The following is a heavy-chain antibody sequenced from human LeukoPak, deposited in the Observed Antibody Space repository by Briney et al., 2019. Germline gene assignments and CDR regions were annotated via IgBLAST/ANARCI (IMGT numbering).Heavy chain of an antibody. CDR2: INHSGGT. CDR3: ARHSRGYYDSTGYYYGSHAFDI. V-gene: IGHV4-34*01. J-gene: IGHJ3*02. Sequence: SETLSLTCAVYGGSFSGYYWSWIRQPPGKGLEWIGEINHSGGTNYNPSLKSRVTISVDTSRNQFSLKLSSVTAADTAVFHCARHSRGYYDSTGYYYGSHAFDIWGQGTMVTVSS. D-gene: IGHD3-22*01. CDR1: GGSFSGYY.